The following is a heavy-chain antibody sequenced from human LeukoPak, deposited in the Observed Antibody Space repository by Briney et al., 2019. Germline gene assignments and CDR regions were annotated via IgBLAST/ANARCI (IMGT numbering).Heavy chain of an antibody. Sequence: SETLSLTCTVSGGSISSYYWSWIRQPPGKGLEWIGYIYYSGSTNYNPSLKSRVTISVDTSKNQLSLKLSSVTAADTAVYYCARESSSYNYDYWGQGTLVTVSS. J-gene: IGHJ4*02. D-gene: IGHD6-6*01. V-gene: IGHV4-59*01. CDR2: IYYSGST. CDR1: GGSISSYY. CDR3: ARESSSYNYDY.